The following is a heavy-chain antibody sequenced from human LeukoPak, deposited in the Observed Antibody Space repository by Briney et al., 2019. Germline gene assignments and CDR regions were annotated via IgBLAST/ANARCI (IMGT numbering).Heavy chain of an antibody. D-gene: IGHD1-26*01. Sequence: GGSLRLSCAASGFIFSNYGIHWVRQAPGKGLEWVAVISYDGSNKYADSVKGRFTISRDNSKTTLFLQMNSLRPDDTAVYYCARDPAGGELEHAFDIWGQGTMVTVSS. J-gene: IGHJ3*02. CDR3: ARDPAGGELEHAFDI. V-gene: IGHV3-30*03. CDR2: ISYDGSNK. CDR1: GFIFSNYG.